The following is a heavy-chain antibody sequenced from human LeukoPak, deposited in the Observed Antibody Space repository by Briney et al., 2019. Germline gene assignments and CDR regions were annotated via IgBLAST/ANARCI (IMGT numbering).Heavy chain of an antibody. CDR3: AKEGEYCSGGSCRRGYYFDY. J-gene: IGHJ4*02. D-gene: IGHD2-15*01. CDR1: GFTFSSYG. V-gene: IGHV3-30*18. CDR2: ISYDGSNK. Sequence: GRSLRLSRAASGFTFSSYGMHWVRQAPGKGLEWVAVISYDGSNKYCADSVKGRFTISRDNSKNTLYLQMNSLRAEDTAVYYCAKEGEYCSGGSCRRGYYFDYWGQGTLVTVSS.